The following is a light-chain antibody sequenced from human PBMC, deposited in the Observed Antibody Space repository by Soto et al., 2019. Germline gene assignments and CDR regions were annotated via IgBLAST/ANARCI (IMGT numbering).Light chain of an antibody. CDR2: EVS. Sequence: QSALTQPPSASGSPGQSVTISCTGTSSDIGAYIYVSWYQQHPGKAPKLMISEVSRRPSGVPERFSGSKSGNTASLTVSGLQADDEAHYSCISYAGSNNFVFGTGTKLTVL. CDR3: ISYAGSNNFV. CDR1: SSDIGAYIY. J-gene: IGLJ1*01. V-gene: IGLV2-8*01.